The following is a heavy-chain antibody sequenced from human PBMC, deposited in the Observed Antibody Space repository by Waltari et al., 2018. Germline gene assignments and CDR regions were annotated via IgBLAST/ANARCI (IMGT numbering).Heavy chain of an antibody. CDR2: IKQDGSEK. CDR3: ARQGSSNSGSYPPLY. J-gene: IGHJ4*02. Sequence: EVQLVESGGGLVQPGGTLRLSCAASGFTFSSYWMSWVRQAPGKGLGWVAKIKQDGSEKYYADSVKRRFTISGDNAKNSVYLKMNRLRAEDTAVYYCARQGSSNSGSYPPLYWGQGTLVTVSS. CDR1: GFTFSSYW. V-gene: IGHV3-7*03. D-gene: IGHD1-26*01.